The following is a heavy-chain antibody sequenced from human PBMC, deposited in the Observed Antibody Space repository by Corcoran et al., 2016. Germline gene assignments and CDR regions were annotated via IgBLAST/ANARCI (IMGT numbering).Heavy chain of an antibody. D-gene: IGHD3-10*01. Sequence: QVQLVQSGAEVKKPGASVKVSCKASGYTFTSYDINWVRQATGQGLEWMGWMNPNSGNTGYAQKFQGRVTMTRNTSISTAYMELSSLRSEDTAVHYCARTYYYGSGSYSGADYYYYYGMDVWGQGTTVTVSS. J-gene: IGHJ6*02. CDR3: ARTYYYGSGSYSGADYYYYYGMDV. CDR1: GYTFTSYD. V-gene: IGHV1-8*01. CDR2: MNPNSGNT.